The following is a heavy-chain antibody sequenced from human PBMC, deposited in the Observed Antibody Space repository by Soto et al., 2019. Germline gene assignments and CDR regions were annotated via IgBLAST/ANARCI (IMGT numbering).Heavy chain of an antibody. Sequence: GGSLRLSCAASGFTFSSYAMHWVRQAPGKGLEWVAVISYDGSNKYYADSVKGRFTISRDNSKNTLYLQMNSLRAEDTAVYYCARDSLGDIVVVPAATHRFDYWGQGTLVTVSS. CDR1: GFTFSSYA. CDR2: ISYDGSNK. V-gene: IGHV3-30-3*01. D-gene: IGHD2-2*01. CDR3: ARDSLGDIVVVPAATHRFDY. J-gene: IGHJ4*02.